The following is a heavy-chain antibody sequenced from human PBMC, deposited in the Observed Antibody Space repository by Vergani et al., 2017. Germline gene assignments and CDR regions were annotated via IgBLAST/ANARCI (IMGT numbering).Heavy chain of an antibody. CDR3: ARIPEAYCGGDCYGVFDY. D-gene: IGHD2-21*02. CDR1: GGSISSSNW. J-gene: IGHJ4*02. V-gene: IGHV4-4*02. Sequence: QVQLQESGPGLLKPSGTLSLTCAVSGGSISSSNWWSWVRQPPGKGLEWIGEIYHSGSTNYNPSLKSRVTISVDKSKNQFSLKLSSVTAADTAVYYCARIPEAYCGGDCYGVFDYWGQGTLVTVSS. CDR2: IYHSGST.